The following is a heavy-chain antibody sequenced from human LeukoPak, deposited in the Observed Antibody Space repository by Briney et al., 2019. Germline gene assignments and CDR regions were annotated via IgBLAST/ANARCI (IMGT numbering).Heavy chain of an antibody. Sequence: PGGSLRLSCAASGFTFRRYNIHWVRQAPGKGLEWVAVLSYDGINEYYGDSVKGRFTISRDNAKNSLYLQMNSLRDDDTAIYYCARDLYRGHVSWGQGTLVTVSS. J-gene: IGHJ5*02. D-gene: IGHD5-12*01. CDR2: LSYDGINE. V-gene: IGHV3-30-3*01. CDR3: ARDLYRGHVS. CDR1: GFTFRRYN.